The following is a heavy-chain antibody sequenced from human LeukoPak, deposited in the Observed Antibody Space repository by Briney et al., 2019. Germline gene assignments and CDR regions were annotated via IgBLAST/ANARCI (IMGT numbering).Heavy chain of an antibody. CDR3: ARRSYNSPLRY. CDR2: INHSGST. V-gene: IGHV4-34*01. D-gene: IGHD3-10*01. J-gene: IGHJ4*02. CDR1: GGSFSGYY. Sequence: SETLSLTCAAYGGSFSGYYWSWIRQPPGKGLEWIGEINHSGSTNYNPSLKSRVTISVDTSKNQFSLKLSSVTAADTAVYYCARRSYNSPLRYWGQGTLVTVSS.